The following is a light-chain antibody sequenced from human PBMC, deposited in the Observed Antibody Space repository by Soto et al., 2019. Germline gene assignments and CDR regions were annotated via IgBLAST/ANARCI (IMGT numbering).Light chain of an antibody. J-gene: IGKJ5*01. CDR1: QDISNY. V-gene: IGKV1-33*01. CDR3: QQYDNVFT. Sequence: DIRMTQSPSSLSATVGDRFTITCQASQDISNYLNWYQQKPGKAPNLLIYEASNLEAGVPSRFSGSGSGTDFTFTISSLQPEDIGTYYCQQYDNVFTFGLGTRLEIK. CDR2: EAS.